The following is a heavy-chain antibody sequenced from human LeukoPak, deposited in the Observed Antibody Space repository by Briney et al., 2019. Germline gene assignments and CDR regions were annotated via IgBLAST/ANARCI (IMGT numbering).Heavy chain of an antibody. CDR3: AREAYRSTSLFDS. V-gene: IGHV4-30-4*01. CDR1: GGSISSDDYY. CDR2: IYYSGST. D-gene: IGHD2-2*01. J-gene: IGHJ4*02. Sequence: SETLSLTCTVSGGSISSDDYYWSWIRQPPGKGLGWIGHIYYSGSTYYNPSLKSRVTISVDTSKNQFSLKLSSVTAADTAVYYCAREAYRSTSLFDSWGQGTLVTVSS.